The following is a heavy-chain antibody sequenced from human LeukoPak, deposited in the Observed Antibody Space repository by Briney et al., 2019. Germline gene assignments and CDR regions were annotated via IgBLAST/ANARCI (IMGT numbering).Heavy chain of an antibody. J-gene: IGHJ4*02. CDR3: AREVVLTYFDY. D-gene: IGHD2-15*01. CDR1: GGSISSYY. CDR2: IYYSGST. Sequence: SETLSLTCTVSGGSISSYYWSWIRQPPGKGLEWIGYIYYSGSTNYNPSLKSRVTISVDTSKNQFSLKLSSVTAADTAVYYCAREVVLTYFDYWGQGTLVTVSS. V-gene: IGHV4-59*01.